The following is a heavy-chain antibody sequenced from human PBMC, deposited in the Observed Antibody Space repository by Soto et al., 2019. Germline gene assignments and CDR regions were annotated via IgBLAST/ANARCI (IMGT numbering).Heavy chain of an antibody. Sequence: EVQLVESGGGSVQPGGSLRLSCAVSGFSLSSYWMHWVRQAPGKGLVWVSRIQSDGSSTNYADSVKGRFTISRDNAKNTRYLQMDSVRVEDTAVYYCAREKAVAGTIFDYWGQGALVTVSS. CDR2: IQSDGSST. J-gene: IGHJ4*02. V-gene: IGHV3-74*01. CDR1: GFSLSSYW. CDR3: AREKAVAGTIFDY. D-gene: IGHD6-19*01.